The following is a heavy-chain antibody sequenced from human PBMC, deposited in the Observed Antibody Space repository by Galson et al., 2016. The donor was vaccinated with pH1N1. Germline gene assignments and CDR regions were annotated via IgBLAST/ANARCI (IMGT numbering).Heavy chain of an antibody. Sequence: SVKVSCKASGYTLTREYIHWVRQAPGQGLEWMGVIDPSNGGTTYSQNFQGLVTMTRDTSTNTVYMELSGLKSEDTAVSFCLRDLGGLRDYWGQGTLVTVSS. J-gene: IGHJ4*02. D-gene: IGHD3-16*01. CDR1: GYTLTREY. CDR3: LRDLGGLRDY. V-gene: IGHV1-46*01. CDR2: IDPSNGGT.